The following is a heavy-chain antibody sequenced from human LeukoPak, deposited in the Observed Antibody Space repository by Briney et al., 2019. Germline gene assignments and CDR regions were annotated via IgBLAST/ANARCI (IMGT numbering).Heavy chain of an antibody. CDR3: ARGYGGGY. D-gene: IGHD3-10*01. J-gene: IGHJ4*02. CDR2: INHSGST. CDR1: GGSFSGYY. Sequence: SETLSLTCAVCGGSFSGYYWSWIRQPPGKGLEWIGEINHSGSTNYNPSLKSRVTISVDTSKNQSSLKLSSVTAADTAVYYCARGYGGGYWGQGTLVTVSS. V-gene: IGHV4-34*01.